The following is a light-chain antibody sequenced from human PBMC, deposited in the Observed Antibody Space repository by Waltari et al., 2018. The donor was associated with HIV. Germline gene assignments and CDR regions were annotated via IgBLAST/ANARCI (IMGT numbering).Light chain of an antibody. Sequence: QSALTQPASVSGSPGQSVTISCLGRDISIRIYDYISWYHHPPNGAPRLVVFNANSRPSGSPFRFAGSKSGNTASLTISGLQADDEGVYYCSSYVTGGSLLFGGGTQVTVL. CDR3: SSYVTGGSLL. J-gene: IGLJ3*02. V-gene: IGLV2-14*01. CDR1: DISIRIYDY. CDR2: NAN.